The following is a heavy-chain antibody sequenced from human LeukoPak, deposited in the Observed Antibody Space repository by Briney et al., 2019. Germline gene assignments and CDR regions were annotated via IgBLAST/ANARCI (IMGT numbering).Heavy chain of an antibody. CDR3: ARDKREPRYAFDI. Sequence: PSETLSLTCAVYGGSFSGYYWSWIHQPPGKGLEWIGEINHSGSTNYNPSLKSRVTISVDKSKNQFSLKVRSVTAADTAVYYCARDKREPRYAFDIWGQGTMVTVSS. CDR2: INHSGST. V-gene: IGHV4-34*01. J-gene: IGHJ3*02. CDR1: GGSFSGYY. D-gene: IGHD1-26*01.